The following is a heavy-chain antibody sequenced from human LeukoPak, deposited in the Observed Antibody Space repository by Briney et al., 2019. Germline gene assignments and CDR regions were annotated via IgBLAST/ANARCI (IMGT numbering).Heavy chain of an antibody. J-gene: IGHJ4*02. CDR1: GFTFSDYY. V-gene: IGHV3-11*04. CDR3: ANLLADYFDY. Sequence: PGGSLRLSCAASGFTFSDYYMSWIRQAPGKGLEWVSYISSSGSTIYYADSVKGRFTISRDNSKNTLYLQMNSLRAEDTAVYYCANLLADYFDYWGQGTLVTVSS. CDR2: ISSSGSTI.